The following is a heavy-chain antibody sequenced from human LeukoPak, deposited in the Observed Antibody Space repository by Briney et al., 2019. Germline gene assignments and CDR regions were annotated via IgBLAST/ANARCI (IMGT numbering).Heavy chain of an antibody. CDR3: ARDLGDEVIWDAAFDI. CDR2: IKQDGSEK. Sequence: RPGGSLRLSCAASGFTFSSYWMSWVRQAPGKGLEWVANIKQDGSEKYYVDSVKGRFTISRDNAKNSLYLQMNSLRAEDTAVYYCARDLGDEVIWDAAFDIWGQGTMVTVSS. D-gene: IGHD3-10*01. CDR1: GFTFSSYW. J-gene: IGHJ3*02. V-gene: IGHV3-7*01.